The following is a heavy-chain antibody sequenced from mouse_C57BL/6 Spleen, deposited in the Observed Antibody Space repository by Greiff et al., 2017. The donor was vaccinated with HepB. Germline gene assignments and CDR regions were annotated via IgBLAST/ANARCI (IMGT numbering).Heavy chain of an antibody. CDR3: ARADYEYDGRYFDY. Sequence: QVQLQQSGAELVRPGTSVKVSCKASGYAFTNYLIEWVKQRPEQGLEWIGVINPGSGGTNYNEKFKGKATLTADKSSSTAYMQLSSLTSEDSAVYFCARADYEYDGRYFDYWGQGTTLTVSS. CDR2: INPGSGGT. CDR1: GYAFTNYL. V-gene: IGHV1-54*01. D-gene: IGHD2-4*01. J-gene: IGHJ2*01.